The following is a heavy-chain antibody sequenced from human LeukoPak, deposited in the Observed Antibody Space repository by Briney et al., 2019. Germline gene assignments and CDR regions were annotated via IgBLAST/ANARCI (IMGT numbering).Heavy chain of an antibody. J-gene: IGHJ4*02. V-gene: IGHV4-39*02. CDR1: GDSISRSTYY. CDR2: VYYGRSP. Sequence: SSETLSLTCTVSGDSISRSTYYWAWIRQPPGKGLEWIGSVYYGRSPYFNPSLESRATISVDTSKNHFSLKMSSVTAADTAVYYCARSSGTGTFSYWGQGTLVTVSS. CDR3: ARSSGTGTFSY. D-gene: IGHD6-25*01.